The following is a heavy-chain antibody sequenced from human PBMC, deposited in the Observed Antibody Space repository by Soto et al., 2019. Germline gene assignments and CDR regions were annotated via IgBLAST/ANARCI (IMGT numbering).Heavy chain of an antibody. J-gene: IGHJ3*02. V-gene: IGHV1-69*13. Sequence: SVNVSCKASGGTFSSYAISWVRQAPGQGLEWMGGIIPIFGTANYAQKFQGRVTITADESTSTAYMELSSLRSEDTAVYYCARVEVVPAPVGADAFDIWGQGTMVTVSS. CDR2: IIPIFGTA. CDR3: ARVEVVPAPVGADAFDI. D-gene: IGHD2-2*01. CDR1: GGTFSSYA.